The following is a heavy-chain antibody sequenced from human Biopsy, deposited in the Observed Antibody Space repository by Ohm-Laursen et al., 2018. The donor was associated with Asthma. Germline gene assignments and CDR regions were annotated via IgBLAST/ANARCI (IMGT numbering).Heavy chain of an antibody. Sequence: SLRLSCAASGFKFDEYTMHWVRQAPGKGLEWVSGISWNSATIGYADSVEGRFTISRDNAKDSVFLHMDSLRPEDTAFYYCAKVRSDWVITESFDYWGQGTLVTVSS. CDR1: GFKFDEYT. CDR2: ISWNSATI. CDR3: AKVRSDWVITESFDY. J-gene: IGHJ4*02. D-gene: IGHD3-22*01. V-gene: IGHV3-9*01.